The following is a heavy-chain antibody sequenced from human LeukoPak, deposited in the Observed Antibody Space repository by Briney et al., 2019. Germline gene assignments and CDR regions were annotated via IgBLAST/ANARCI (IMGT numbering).Heavy chain of an antibody. CDR2: ISYDGSNK. CDR3: AKDLYSSSWYPRYGMDV. Sequence: PGRSLRLSCAASGFTFSSYGMHWVRQAPGKGLEWVAVISYDGSNKYYADSVKGRFTISRDNSKNTLYLQMNSPRAEDTAVYYCAKDLYSSSWYPRYGMDVWGQGTTVTVSS. CDR1: GFTFSSYG. J-gene: IGHJ6*02. D-gene: IGHD6-13*01. V-gene: IGHV3-30*18.